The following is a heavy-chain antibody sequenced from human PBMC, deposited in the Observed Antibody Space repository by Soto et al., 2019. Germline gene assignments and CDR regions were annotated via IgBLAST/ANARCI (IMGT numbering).Heavy chain of an antibody. J-gene: IGHJ3*01. D-gene: IGHD3-10*01. CDR3: ARVWGGAFDV. V-gene: IGHV4-59*01. CDR2: IYYSGST. Sequence: QVQLQESGPGLVKPSETLSLTCTVSGGSISSYYWSWIRQPPGKGLEWIGYIYYSGSTNYNPSLKSRVTISVDTSKNQFSLMLRSVTAADTAVYYCARVWGGAFDVWGQGTMVTVCS. CDR1: GGSISSYY.